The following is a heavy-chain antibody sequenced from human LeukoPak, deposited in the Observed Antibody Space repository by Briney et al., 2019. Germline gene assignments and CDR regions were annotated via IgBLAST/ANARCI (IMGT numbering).Heavy chain of an antibody. CDR2: INHSGST. J-gene: IGHJ4*02. V-gene: IGHV4-34*01. Sequence: SETLSLTCAVYGGSFSGYYWSWIRQPPGKGLEWIGEINHSGSTNYNPSLKSRVTISVDTSKNQFSLKLSSVTAADTAVYYCARLTGDYYFDYWGQGTLVTVSS. CDR3: ARLTGDYYFDY. CDR1: GGSFSGYY. D-gene: IGHD7-27*01.